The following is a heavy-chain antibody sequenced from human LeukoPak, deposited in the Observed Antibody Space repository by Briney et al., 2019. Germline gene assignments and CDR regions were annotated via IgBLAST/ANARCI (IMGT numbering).Heavy chain of an antibody. CDR2: INSDGSDT. D-gene: IGHD2-15*01. J-gene: IGHJ3*02. CDR1: GFTFNSYW. CDR3: ARGGYHHGFDI. V-gene: IGHV3-74*01. Sequence: VGSLRLSWAASGFTFNSYWFHWVRQAPGKGLVWVSRINSDGSDTIYADSVKGRFTISRDNAKSTVYLQMNGLKAEDTAVYYCARGGYHHGFDIWGQGTMVTVSS.